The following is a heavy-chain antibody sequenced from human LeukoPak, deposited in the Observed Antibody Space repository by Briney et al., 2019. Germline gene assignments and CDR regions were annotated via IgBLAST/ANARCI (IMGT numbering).Heavy chain of an antibody. CDR2: IYHSGST. CDR3: AIRGYSYGWDAFDI. V-gene: IGHV4-30-2*01. Sequence: SETLSLTCAVSGCSISSGGYSWSWIRQPPGKGLEWIGYIYHSGSTYYNPSLKSRVTMSVDTSKNQFSLKLSSVTAADTAVYYCAIRGYSYGWDAFDIWGQGTMVTVSS. J-gene: IGHJ3*02. CDR1: GCSISSGGYS. D-gene: IGHD5-18*01.